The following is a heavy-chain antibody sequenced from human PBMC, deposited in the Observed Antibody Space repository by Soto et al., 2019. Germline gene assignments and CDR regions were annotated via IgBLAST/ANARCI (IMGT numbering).Heavy chain of an antibody. CDR2: IYYSGST. CDR1: GGSISSGGYY. V-gene: IGHV4-39*01. J-gene: IGHJ4*02. Sequence: PSETLSLTCTVSGGSISSGGYYWSWIRQPPGKGLEWIGSIYYSGSTYYNPSLKSRVTISVDTSKNQFSLKLSSVTAADTAVYYCARLYYGDYTFDYWGQGTLVTVSS. D-gene: IGHD4-17*01. CDR3: ARLYYGDYTFDY.